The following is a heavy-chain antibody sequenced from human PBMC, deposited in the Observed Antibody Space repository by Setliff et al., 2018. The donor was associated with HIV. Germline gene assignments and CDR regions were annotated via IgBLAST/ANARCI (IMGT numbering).Heavy chain of an antibody. CDR1: GVSVSSGGYY. CDR2: VYHTATT. J-gene: IGHJ1*01. V-gene: IGHV4-31*03. D-gene: IGHD2-2*01. Sequence: KSSETLSLTCTVSGVSVSSGGYYWSWIRQHPGKGLEWIGCVYHTATTYFNPSLKSRITISVDTSKNQFSLKLGFVTAADTAVYYCARGESTTWDLAEYFQHWGHGTLVTVSS. CDR3: ARGESTTWDLAEYFQH.